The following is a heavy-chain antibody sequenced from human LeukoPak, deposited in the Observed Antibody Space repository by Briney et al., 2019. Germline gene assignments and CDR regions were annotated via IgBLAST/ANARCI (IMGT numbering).Heavy chain of an antibody. CDR3: ARDRCPSANCYSGFDS. CDR1: GDSIDIPDYY. V-gene: IGHV4-30-4*08. Sequence: SETLSLTCTVSGDSIDIPDYYWTWVRQPPGTGLEWIGNIYRSGSTHYHPSLKSRLTISMDTSKNQFSLKLTSVTAADTAIYYCARDRCPSANCYSGFDSWGQGSLVTVSS. CDR2: IYRSGST. J-gene: IGHJ4*02. D-gene: IGHD2-21*02.